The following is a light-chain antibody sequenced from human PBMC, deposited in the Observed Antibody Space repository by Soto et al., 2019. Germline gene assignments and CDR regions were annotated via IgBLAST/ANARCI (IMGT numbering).Light chain of an antibody. V-gene: IGLV2-8*01. CDR1: SNDVGVYDF. Sequence: QSALTQPPSASGSPGQSVTISCTGTSNDVGVYDFVSWYRQHPGKAPKLMIFEVNKRPSGVPDRFSGSKSGNTASLTISGLQAEDEADYYCSSYAGSNNLVFGGATKLTVL. CDR3: SSYAGSNNLV. CDR2: EVN. J-gene: IGLJ2*01.